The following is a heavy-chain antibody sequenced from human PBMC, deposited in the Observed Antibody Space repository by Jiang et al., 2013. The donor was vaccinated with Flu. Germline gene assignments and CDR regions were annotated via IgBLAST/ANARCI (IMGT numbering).Heavy chain of an antibody. V-gene: IGHV6-1*01. CDR1: GDSVSSNSAA. D-gene: IGHD2-15*01. J-gene: IGHJ4*02. CDR3: AREAVVVVAETYYYFDY. Sequence: QTLSLTCAISGDSVSSNSAAWNWIRQSPSRGLEWLGRTYYRSKWYNDYAVSVKSRITINPDTSKNQFSLQLNSVTPEDTAVYYCAREAVVVVAETYYYFDYWGQGTLVTVSS. CDR2: TYYRSKWYN.